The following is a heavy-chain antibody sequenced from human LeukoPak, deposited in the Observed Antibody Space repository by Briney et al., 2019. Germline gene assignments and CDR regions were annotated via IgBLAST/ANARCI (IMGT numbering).Heavy chain of an antibody. D-gene: IGHD3-10*01. J-gene: IGHJ4*02. Sequence: PGGSLRLSCAASGFTFSSYGMHWVRQAPGKGLEWVAFIGYDGNNKYCADSVKGRFTISRDSSKNTLYLQMNSLRAEDDTAVYYCATRNFDDSGIYALGYWGQGTLVTVSS. CDR3: ATRNFDDSGIYALGY. CDR1: GFTFSSYG. CDR2: IGYDGNNK. V-gene: IGHV3-30*02.